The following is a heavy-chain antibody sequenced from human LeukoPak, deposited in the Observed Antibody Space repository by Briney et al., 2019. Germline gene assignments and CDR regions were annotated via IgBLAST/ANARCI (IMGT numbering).Heavy chain of an antibody. D-gene: IGHD3-16*01. CDR2: IYYSGST. Sequence: SETLSLTCTVSGGSISSYYWSWIRQPPGKGLEWIGYIYYSGSTNYNPSLKSRVTISVDTSKNQFSLKLSSVTAADTAVYYCARSTYDYVWGSYRTRNFDYWGQGTLVTVSS. J-gene: IGHJ4*02. V-gene: IGHV4-59*08. CDR3: ARSTYDYVWGSYRTRNFDY. CDR1: GGSISSYY.